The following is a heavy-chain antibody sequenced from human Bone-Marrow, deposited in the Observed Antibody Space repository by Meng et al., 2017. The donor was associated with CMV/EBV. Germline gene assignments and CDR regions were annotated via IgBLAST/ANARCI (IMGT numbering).Heavy chain of an antibody. D-gene: IGHD3-3*01. J-gene: IGHJ6*02. CDR1: GYTFTSYD. CDR3: ARDYDFWSGYSGYDYYYGMDV. Sequence: ASVKVSCKASGYTFTSYDINWVRQATGQGLEWMGWINPNSGGTNYAQKFQGRVTMTRDTSISTAYMELSRLRSDDTAVYYCARDYDFWSGYSGYDYYYGMDVWGQGTTVTVSS. V-gene: IGHV1-2*02. CDR2: INPNSGGT.